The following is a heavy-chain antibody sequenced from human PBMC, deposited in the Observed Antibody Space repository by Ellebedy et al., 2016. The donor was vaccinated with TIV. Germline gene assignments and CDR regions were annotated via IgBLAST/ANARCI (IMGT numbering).Heavy chain of an antibody. Sequence: GSLRLSXAASGFTFSTYWMSWIRQPPGKGLAWIGEINHSGSKSSLKSRVTISLDTSKNQFSLNLSSVTAADTAVYYCARGGSYGSGSYYWRYWGQGTLVIVSS. V-gene: IGHV4-34*01. D-gene: IGHD3-10*01. J-gene: IGHJ4*02. CDR2: INHSGS. CDR3: ARGGSYGSGSYYWRY. CDR1: GFTFSTYW.